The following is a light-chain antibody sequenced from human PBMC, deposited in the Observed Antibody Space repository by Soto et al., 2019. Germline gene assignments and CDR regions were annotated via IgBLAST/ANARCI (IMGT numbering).Light chain of an antibody. Sequence: DLQMTQSPSSLSASVGDRVTITCRASQSISSYLNWYQQKAGKAPQLLIYATSSLQSGVPSRFSGSGSGTDFTLTISSLQPEDFATYYCQQSYSFGAGTKVDIK. CDR2: ATS. CDR3: QQSYS. V-gene: IGKV1-39*01. J-gene: IGKJ4*01. CDR1: QSISSY.